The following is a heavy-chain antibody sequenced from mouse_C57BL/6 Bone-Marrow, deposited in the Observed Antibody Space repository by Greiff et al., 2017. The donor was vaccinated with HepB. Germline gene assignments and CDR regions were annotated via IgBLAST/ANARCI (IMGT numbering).Heavy chain of an antibody. Sequence: QVQLKQSGAELVRPGASVTLSCKASGYTFTDYEMHWVKQTPVHGLEWIGAIDPETGGTAYNQKFKGKAILTADKSSRTAYMELRSLTSEDSAVYYWTDLFSYYFDYWGQGTTLTVSS. J-gene: IGHJ2*01. CDR2: IDPETGGT. V-gene: IGHV1-15*01. CDR3: TDLFSYYFDY. D-gene: IGHD1-1*01. CDR1: GYTFTDYE.